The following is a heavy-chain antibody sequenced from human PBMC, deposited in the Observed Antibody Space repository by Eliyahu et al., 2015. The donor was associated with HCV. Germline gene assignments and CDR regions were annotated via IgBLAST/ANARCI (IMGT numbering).Heavy chain of an antibody. D-gene: IGHD3-22*01. Sequence: QVQLQESGPGLVKPSETLSLTCTVSGGSLSSHYWSWIRQPPGKGLEWIGYIYHSGSTNYNPSLKSRVTISVDTSKNQFSLKLRSVTAADTAVYYCARHFHESSGYYSDYWGQGTLVTVSS. CDR3: ARHFHESSGYYSDY. V-gene: IGHV4-59*08. J-gene: IGHJ4*02. CDR2: IYHSGST. CDR1: GGSLSSHY.